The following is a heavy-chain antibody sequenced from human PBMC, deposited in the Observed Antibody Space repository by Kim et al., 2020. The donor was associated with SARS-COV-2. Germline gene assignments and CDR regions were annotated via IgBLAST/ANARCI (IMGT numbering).Heavy chain of an antibody. CDR3: VRDRAGHAYSYNYYGMDV. V-gene: IGHV3-21*04. Sequence: VKGRFTISRDTSKNTVSLQRNSLRAEDTAVYYCVRDRAGHAYSYNYYGMDVWGQGTTVTVSS. J-gene: IGHJ6*02. D-gene: IGHD3-16*02.